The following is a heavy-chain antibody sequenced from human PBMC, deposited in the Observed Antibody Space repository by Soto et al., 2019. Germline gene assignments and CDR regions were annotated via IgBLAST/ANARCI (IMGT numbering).Heavy chain of an antibody. CDR3: AREGNLGRWIQPLAS. J-gene: IGHJ4*02. V-gene: IGHV4-30-2*01. CDR1: GGSIRSGGYS. Sequence: TLSLTCAVLGGSIRSGGYSWSWIRQPPGKGLEWIGYIYHSGSTYYNPPLKSRVTISVDRSKNQFSLKLSSVTAADTAVYFCAREGNLGRWIQPLASWGQGTLVTVS. CDR2: IYHSGST. D-gene: IGHD2-2*03.